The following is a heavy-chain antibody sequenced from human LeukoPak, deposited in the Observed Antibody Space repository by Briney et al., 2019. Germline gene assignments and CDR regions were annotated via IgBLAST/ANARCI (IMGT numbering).Heavy chain of an antibody. J-gene: IGHJ4*02. CDR1: GGSISSYY. CDR2: IYSSGST. V-gene: IGHV4-4*07. Sequence: PSETLSLTCTVSGGSISSYYWIWIRQPAGKGLEWIGRIYSSGSTNYSPSLKSRVTMSVDTSKNQFSLKLTSVTAADTAVYYCARGYNILTGYYYFDFWGQGTLVTVSS. D-gene: IGHD3-9*01. CDR3: ARGYNILTGYYYFDF.